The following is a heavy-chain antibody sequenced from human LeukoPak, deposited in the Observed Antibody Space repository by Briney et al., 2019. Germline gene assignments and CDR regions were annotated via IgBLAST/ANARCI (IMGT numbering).Heavy chain of an antibody. D-gene: IGHD4-17*01. CDR1: GIAFRNYA. Sequence: GGFLRLSCVASGIAFRNYAMTWVRQAPGKGLEWVSSITGSGTTTRYADSVKGRFTISRDNSVGTLYLQLNSLSAEDTAVYYCGIDPNGDYIGAFDFWGQGTKVTASS. CDR2: ITGSGTTT. J-gene: IGHJ3*01. V-gene: IGHV3-23*01. CDR3: GIDPNGDYIGAFDF.